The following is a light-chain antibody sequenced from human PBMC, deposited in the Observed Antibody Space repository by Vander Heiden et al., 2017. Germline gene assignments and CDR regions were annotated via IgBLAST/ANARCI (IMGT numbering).Light chain of an antibody. CDR1: SSNIGSEA. CDR3: AAWDDSLNGPV. Sequence: QSVLTQPPSASGTPGQRVTISCSGSSSNIGSEAVNWYQQLPGTAPKLLIYTNTRRPSGVPDRFSGSRSGTSASLAISGLQSEDEAEYYCAAWDDSLNGPVFGGGTKLTVL. V-gene: IGLV1-44*01. J-gene: IGLJ3*02. CDR2: TNT.